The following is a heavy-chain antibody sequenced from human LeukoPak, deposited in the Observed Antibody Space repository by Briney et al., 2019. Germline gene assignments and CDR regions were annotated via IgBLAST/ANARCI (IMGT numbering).Heavy chain of an antibody. D-gene: IGHD6-13*01. CDR1: GGSISSSSYY. CDR3: ARIRLAAASRVDP. V-gene: IGHV4-39*07. CDR2: IYYSGST. J-gene: IGHJ5*02. Sequence: SETLSLTCTVSGGSISSSSYYWGWICQPPGKGLEWIGSIYYSGSTYYNPSLKSRVTISVDTSKNQFSLKLSSVTAADTAVYYCARIRLAAASRVDPWGQGTLVTVSS.